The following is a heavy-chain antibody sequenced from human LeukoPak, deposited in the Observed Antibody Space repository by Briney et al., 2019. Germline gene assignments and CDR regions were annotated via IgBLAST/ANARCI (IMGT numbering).Heavy chain of an antibody. Sequence: SETLSLTCNVSGYVITSGYYWGWIRQTPGKGLEYIGSVYHSGSNYYNPSLRRRITMSVDTSKNQFSLNLTSVTAADTAVYFCARLVGGSSSKNWFDPWGQGTLVTVSS. J-gene: IGHJ5*02. CDR1: GYVITSGYY. D-gene: IGHD2-15*01. CDR3: ARLVGGSSSKNWFDP. CDR2: VYHSGSN. V-gene: IGHV4-38-2*02.